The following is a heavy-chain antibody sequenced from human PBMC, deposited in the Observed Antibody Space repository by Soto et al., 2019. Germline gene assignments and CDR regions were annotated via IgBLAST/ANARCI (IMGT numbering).Heavy chain of an antibody. J-gene: IGHJ3*02. CDR2: ISSSSDTI. CDR1: GFTFTSSN. CDR3: ARSGGVWLLLPFDI. Sequence: PGGSLRLSCAASGFTFTSSNMNWVRQSPGKGLEWLSYISSSSDTIYYADSVKGRFTISRDNAKNALYLQMNSLKDEDTAVYFCARSGGVWLLLPFDIWGQGTMVTVSS. D-gene: IGHD3-22*01. V-gene: IGHV3-48*02.